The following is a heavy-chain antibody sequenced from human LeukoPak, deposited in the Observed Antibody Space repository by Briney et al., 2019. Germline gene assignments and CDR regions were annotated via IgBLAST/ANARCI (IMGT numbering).Heavy chain of an antibody. CDR2: IYYTGST. CDR3: ARGGYYGSGNDFRFDP. Sequence: SETLSLTCTVSDGSINGYYWSWIRQSPGKGLGSLGYIYYTGSTNYNPSLKSRVTISVETSKNQFSLKLKSVTAADTAVYYCARGGYYGSGNDFRFDPWGQGTLVTVSS. CDR1: DGSINGYY. J-gene: IGHJ5*02. D-gene: IGHD3-10*01. V-gene: IGHV4-59*01.